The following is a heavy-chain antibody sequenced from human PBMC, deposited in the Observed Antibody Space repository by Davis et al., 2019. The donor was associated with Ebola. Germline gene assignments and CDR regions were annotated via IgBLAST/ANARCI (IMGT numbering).Heavy chain of an antibody. CDR3: ARGELLWFGELLNYGMDV. V-gene: IGHV1-2*05. CDR2: INPNSGGT. D-gene: IGHD3-10*01. Sequence: ASVKVSCKASGYTFTGYYMHWVRQAPGQGLEWMGRINPNSGGTNYAQKFQGRVTMTRDTSISTAYMELSRLRSDDTVVYYCARGELLWFGELLNYGMDVWGQGTTVTVSS. CDR1: GYTFTGYY. J-gene: IGHJ6*02.